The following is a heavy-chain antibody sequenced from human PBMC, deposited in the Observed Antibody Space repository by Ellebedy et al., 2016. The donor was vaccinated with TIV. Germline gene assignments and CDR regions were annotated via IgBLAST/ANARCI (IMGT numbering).Heavy chain of an antibody. Sequence: GGSLRLXXAASGLAFSDSAMSWVRQAPGKALEGVSAVRGGGDTSYADSVKGRFTISRDNSKNMVYLQMNSLRAEDTAVYYCVPVAGWRLGWPRVLDSWGQGALVSVSS. CDR2: VRGGGDT. D-gene: IGHD2-2*01. J-gene: IGHJ4*02. CDR3: VPVAGWRLGWPRVLDS. V-gene: IGHV3-23*01. CDR1: GLAFSDSA.